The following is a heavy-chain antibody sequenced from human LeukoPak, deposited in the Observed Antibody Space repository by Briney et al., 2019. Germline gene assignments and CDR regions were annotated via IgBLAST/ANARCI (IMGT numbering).Heavy chain of an antibody. J-gene: IGHJ4*02. V-gene: IGHV3-48*01. D-gene: IGHD3-3*01. CDR2: ISDDAYNI. CDR1: GFTFCSHS. Sequence: PGGSLRLSCAASGFTFCSHSMRLVRQAPGRGLEWLSFISDDAYNIAYAASVGGRFTVSRDNAKNALYLQMNSLRAEDTAVYYCARHTRASQYYFDYWGQGTLVTVSS. CDR3: ARHTRASQYYFDY.